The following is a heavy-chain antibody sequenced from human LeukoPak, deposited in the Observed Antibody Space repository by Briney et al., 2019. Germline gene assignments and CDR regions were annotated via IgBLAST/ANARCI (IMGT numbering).Heavy chain of an antibody. CDR1: GYTFTSYG. J-gene: IGHJ4*02. CDR3: ARDAYYDILTGYPEY. CDR2: ISAYNGNT. D-gene: IGHD3-9*01. V-gene: IGHV1-18*01. Sequence: ASVKVSCQASGYTFTSYGISWVRQAPGQGLEWMGWISAYNGNTNYAQKLQGRVTMTTDTSTSTAYMELRSLRSDDTAVYYCARDAYYDILTGYPEYWGQGTLVTVSS.